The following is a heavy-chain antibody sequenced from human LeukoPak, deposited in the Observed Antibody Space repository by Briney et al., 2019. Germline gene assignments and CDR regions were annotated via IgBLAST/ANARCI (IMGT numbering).Heavy chain of an antibody. CDR2: ISPNSGGT. CDR1: GYTFTCYY. Sequence: ASVKVSCKASGYTFTCYYMHWVRQAPGQGLEWMGWISPNSGGTNYAQKFQGRVTMTRDTSISTAYMELSRLRSDDTAVYYCARQSRTVVTPLGYWGQGALVTVSS. CDR3: ARQSRTVVTPLGY. V-gene: IGHV1-2*02. D-gene: IGHD4-23*01. J-gene: IGHJ4*02.